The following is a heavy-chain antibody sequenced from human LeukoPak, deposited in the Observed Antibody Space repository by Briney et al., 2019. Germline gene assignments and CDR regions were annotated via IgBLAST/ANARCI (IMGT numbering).Heavy chain of an antibody. CDR3: ASFPPTANNWFDP. D-gene: IGHD4-17*01. V-gene: IGHV4-39*01. CDR1: GGSISSSSYY. J-gene: IGHJ5*02. Sequence: SETLSLTCTVSGGSISSSSYYWGWIRQPPGKGLEWIGSIYYSGSTYYNPSLKSRVTISVDTSKNQFSLKLSSVTAADTAVYYCASFPPTANNWFDPWGQGTLVTVSS. CDR2: IYYSGST.